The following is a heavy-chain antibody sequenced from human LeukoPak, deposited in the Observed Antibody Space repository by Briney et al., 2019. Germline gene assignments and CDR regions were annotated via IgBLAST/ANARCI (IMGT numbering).Heavy chain of an antibody. D-gene: IGHD3-3*01. CDR3: ATDLECFLS. Sequence: GASVKVSCKASGYTFTGYYIHWVRQAPGQGLEWMGWINPNSGGTNYAQKFQGRVTMTEDTSTDTAYMELSSLTSEDTAFYYCATDLECFLSWGQGTLVTVSS. CDR1: GYTFTGYY. J-gene: IGHJ5*02. V-gene: IGHV1-2*02. CDR2: INPNSGGT.